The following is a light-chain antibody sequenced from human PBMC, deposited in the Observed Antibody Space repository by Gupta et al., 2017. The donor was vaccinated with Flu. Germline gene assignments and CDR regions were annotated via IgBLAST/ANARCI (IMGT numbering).Light chain of an antibody. Sequence: SSLSASVGDRVTITCRASQSISSYLNWYQQKPGKAPKLLIYAASSLQSGVPSRFSGSGSGTDFTLTISSLQPEDFATYYCQQNYSTPPVTFGQGTKLEIK. J-gene: IGKJ2*01. CDR2: AAS. CDR3: QQNYSTPPVT. CDR1: QSISSY. V-gene: IGKV1-39*01.